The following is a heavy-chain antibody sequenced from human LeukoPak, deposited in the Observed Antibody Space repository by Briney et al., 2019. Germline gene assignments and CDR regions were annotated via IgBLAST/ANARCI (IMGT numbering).Heavy chain of an antibody. CDR1: GYTFTSYD. CDR3: ARERTYYYDSSGYYGGVDAFDI. Sequence: GASVKVSCKASGYTFTSYDINWVRQAPGQGLEWMGIINPSGGSTSYAQKFQGRVTMTRDTSTSTVYMELSSLRSEDTAVYYCARERTYYYDSSGYYGGVDAFDIWGQGTMVTVSS. D-gene: IGHD3-22*01. CDR2: INPSGGST. J-gene: IGHJ3*02. V-gene: IGHV1-46*01.